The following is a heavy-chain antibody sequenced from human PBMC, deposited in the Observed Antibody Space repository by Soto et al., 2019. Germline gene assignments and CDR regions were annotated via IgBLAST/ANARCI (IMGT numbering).Heavy chain of an antibody. J-gene: IGHJ3*02. CDR3: AKGHSSGYYDAFDI. D-gene: IGHD3-22*01. CDR1: GFTFSSYS. Sequence: PGGSLRLSCAAPGFTFSSYSMNWVRQAPGKGLEWVSHISSSSSTIYYADSVKGRFTISRDNAKNSLYLQMNSLRAEDTAVYYCAKGHSSGYYDAFDIWGQGTMVTVSS. V-gene: IGHV3-48*01. CDR2: ISSSSSTI.